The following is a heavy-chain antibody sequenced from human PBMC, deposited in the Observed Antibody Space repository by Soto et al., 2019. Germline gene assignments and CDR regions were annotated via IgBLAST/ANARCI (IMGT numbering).Heavy chain of an antibody. CDR2: IKSKNDDGTT. Sequence: EVQLVESGGGLVKPGGSLRPSCAASGFTFSNAWMIWVRQAPGKGLEWVGRIKSKNDDGTTDYAAPVKGRFTISRDDSKNTLYLQMNSLKTEDTAVYYCATVRFNLLVIDWGQGTLVTVSS. V-gene: IGHV3-15*07. J-gene: IGHJ4*02. CDR1: GFTFSNAW. CDR3: ATVRFNLLVID. D-gene: IGHD2-8*02.